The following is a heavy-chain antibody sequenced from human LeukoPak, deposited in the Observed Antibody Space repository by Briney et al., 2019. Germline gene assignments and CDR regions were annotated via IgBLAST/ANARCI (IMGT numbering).Heavy chain of an antibody. J-gene: IGHJ5*02. CDR2: IYTSGST. CDR3: ARDRYCSGGSCYSNWFDP. V-gene: IGHV4-61*02. Sequence: NPSQTLSLTCAVSGGSISSGGYYWSWIRQPAGKGLEWIGRIYTSGSTNYNPSLKSRVTMSVDTSKNQFSLKLSSVTAADTAVYYCARDRYCSGGSCYSNWFDPWGQGTLVTVSS. CDR1: GGSISSGGYY. D-gene: IGHD2-15*01.